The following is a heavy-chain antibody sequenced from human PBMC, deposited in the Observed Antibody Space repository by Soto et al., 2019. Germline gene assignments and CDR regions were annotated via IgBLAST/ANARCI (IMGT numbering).Heavy chain of an antibody. Sequence: SETLSLTCAVYGGSISRAGYSWSRIRQPPGKGLEWIGEINHSGSTNYTPSLKSRVTISLDTSKNQFSLKLSSMTAADTAVYYCARGYGRNFDYWGQGTLVTVSS. V-gene: IGHV4-34*01. D-gene: IGHD3-10*01. J-gene: IGHJ4*02. CDR2: INHSGST. CDR3: ARGYGRNFDY. CDR1: GGSISRAGYS.